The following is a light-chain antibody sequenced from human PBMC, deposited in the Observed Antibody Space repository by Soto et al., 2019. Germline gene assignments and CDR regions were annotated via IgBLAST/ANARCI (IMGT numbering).Light chain of an antibody. Sequence: EIVLTQSPGTLSLSPGERATLSCRTSESISSEYLAWYQQRPGQAPRLLIYGASSRATGVPDGFSGSWSGTDFTLNITGLETEDFAVYYCQQYDFGGGTKVDIK. CDR3: QQYD. J-gene: IGKJ4*01. CDR2: GAS. CDR1: ESISSEY. V-gene: IGKV3-20*01.